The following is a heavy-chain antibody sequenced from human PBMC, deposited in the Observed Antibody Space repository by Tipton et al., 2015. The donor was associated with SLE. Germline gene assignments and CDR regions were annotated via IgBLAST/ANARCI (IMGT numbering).Heavy chain of an antibody. CDR1: DGSFGDYY. D-gene: IGHD1-26*01. Sequence: TLSLTCTVSDGSFGDYYWSWIRQTAGKGLEWIGRINSNDNSDYNPSLHSRVTMSLDTSKNLFSLNLTSVTAADTAVYYCARVGLLVPDAFDIWGQGTLVTVSS. J-gene: IGHJ3*02. CDR3: ARVGLLVPDAFDI. V-gene: IGHV4-4*07. CDR2: INSNDNS.